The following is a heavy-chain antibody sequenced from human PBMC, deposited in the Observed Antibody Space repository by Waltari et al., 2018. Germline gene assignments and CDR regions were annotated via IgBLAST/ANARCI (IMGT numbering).Heavy chain of an antibody. J-gene: IGHJ3*02. D-gene: IGHD3-22*01. Sequence: QVQLQESGPGLVKPSETLSLTCTVSGGSLSSYYWSWIRQPAGKGLEWIGRIYTSGSTNYNPSLKSRVTMSVDTSKNQFSLKLSSVTAADTAVYYCARDYYYDSSGYYYGYDAFDIWGQGTMVTVSS. CDR1: GGSLSSYY. CDR3: ARDYYYDSSGYYYGYDAFDI. CDR2: IYTSGST. V-gene: IGHV4-4*07.